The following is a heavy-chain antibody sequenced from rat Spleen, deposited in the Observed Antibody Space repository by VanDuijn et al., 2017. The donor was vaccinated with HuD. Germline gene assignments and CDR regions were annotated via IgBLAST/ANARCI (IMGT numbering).Heavy chain of an antibody. Sequence: EVQLVESGGGLVQPGRSLKYSCPAPGFTFSDSYMAWVRQAPKKGLEWVASISYEGSSTYYGDSVKGRFTISRDNAKSTLYLQMNSLRSEDTATYYCTRRGHTMGLTSRYFDYWGQGVMVTVSS. CDR3: TRRGHTMGLTSRYFDY. CDR1: GFTFSDSY. V-gene: IGHV5-22*01. D-gene: IGHD1-9*01. J-gene: IGHJ2*01. CDR2: ISYEGSST.